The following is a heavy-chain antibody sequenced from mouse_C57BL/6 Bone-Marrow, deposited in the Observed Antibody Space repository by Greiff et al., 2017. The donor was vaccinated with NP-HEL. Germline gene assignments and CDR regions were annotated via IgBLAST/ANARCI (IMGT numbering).Heavy chain of an antibody. CDR3: ARGFDGYFYAMDY. V-gene: IGHV5-4*03. J-gene: IGHJ4*01. Sequence: EVKLMESGGGLVKPGGSLKLSCAASGFTFSSYATSWVRQTPEKRLEWVATISDGGSYTYYPDNVKGRFTISRDNAKNNRYLQMSHLKSEDTAMYYCARGFDGYFYAMDYWGQGTSGTVSS. CDR1: GFTFSSYA. CDR2: ISDGGSYT. D-gene: IGHD2-3*01.